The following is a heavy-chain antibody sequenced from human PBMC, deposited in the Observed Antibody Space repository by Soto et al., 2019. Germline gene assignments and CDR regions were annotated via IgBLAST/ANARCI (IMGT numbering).Heavy chain of an antibody. V-gene: IGHV3-23*01. J-gene: IGHJ4*02. CDR2: ISGSGDRT. CDR3: AREDRSGGSGATDY. Sequence: EVQLLDSGGGSVQVGGSLRLSCAASGFTFSSRAMSWVRQAPGKGLEWVSDISGSGDRTYYADSVKGRFTISRENSKNTLYLQMNSPRAEDTAVYYCAREDRSGGSGATDYWGQGTLVTVSS. CDR1: GFTFSSRA. D-gene: IGHD3-10*01.